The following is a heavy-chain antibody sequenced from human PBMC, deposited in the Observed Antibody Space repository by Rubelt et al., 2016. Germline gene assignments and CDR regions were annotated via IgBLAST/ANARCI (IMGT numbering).Heavy chain of an antibody. J-gene: IGHJ6*02. CDR3: ARGRELYYYGMDV. V-gene: IGHV3-53*01. CDR1: GFTVSSNY. Sequence: SGFTVSSNYMSWVRQAPGKGLEWVSVIYSGGSTYYADSVKGRFTISRDNSKNTLYLQMNSLRAEDTAVYYCARGRELYYYGMDVWGQRTTGTVSS. D-gene: IGHD1-7*01. CDR2: IYSGGST.